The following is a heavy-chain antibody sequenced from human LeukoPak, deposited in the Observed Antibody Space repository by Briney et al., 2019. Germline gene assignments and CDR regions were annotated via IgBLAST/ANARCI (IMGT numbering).Heavy chain of an antibody. J-gene: IGHJ5*02. CDR1: GYTFTGYY. CDR2: INPNSGGT. D-gene: IGHD4-17*01. CDR3: ARARLRALGWFDP. V-gene: IGHV1-2*02. Sequence: ASVKVSCKASGYTFTGYYMHWVRQAPGQGLEWMGWINPNSGGTNYAQKLQGRVTMTRDTSISTAYMELSRLRSDDTAVYYCARARLRALGWFDPWGQGTLVTVSS.